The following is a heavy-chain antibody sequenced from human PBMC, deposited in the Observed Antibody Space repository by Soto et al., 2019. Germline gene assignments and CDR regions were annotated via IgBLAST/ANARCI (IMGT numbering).Heavy chain of an antibody. Sequence: EVQLVESGGGLVQPGGSLRLSCAASGFTFSSYWMSWVRQAPGKGLEWVANIRQDGSEKYYVDSVKGRFTISRDNAKNSLYLQMNSLRAEDTAVYYCARDPAGTDPERYYYYYYMDVWGKGTTVTVSS. CDR1: GFTFSSYW. CDR3: ARDPAGTDPERYYYYYYMDV. J-gene: IGHJ6*03. V-gene: IGHV3-7*01. D-gene: IGHD2-15*01. CDR2: IRQDGSEK.